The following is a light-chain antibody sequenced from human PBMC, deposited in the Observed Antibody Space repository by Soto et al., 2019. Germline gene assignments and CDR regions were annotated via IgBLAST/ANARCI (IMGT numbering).Light chain of an antibody. CDR1: SSDVGGYKY. CDR2: EVS. J-gene: IGLJ3*02. Sequence: QSALTQAASVSGSPGQSITISCTGTSSDVGGYKYVSWFQQHPGKAPNLIIYEVSKRPSGLSDRFSGSKSGNTASLTISGLQAEDEADYYCASFTSSLTWVFGGGTKLTVL. CDR3: ASFTSSLTWV. V-gene: IGLV2-14*01.